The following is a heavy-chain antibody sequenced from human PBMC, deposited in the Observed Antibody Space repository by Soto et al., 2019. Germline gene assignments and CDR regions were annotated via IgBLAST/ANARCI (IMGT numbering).Heavy chain of an antibody. Sequence: QVQLVQSGAEVKKPGASVKVSCKASDYTFTSYGIIWVRQAPGQGLEWIGWISVYNGNTNYAQKFRGRGTMTTDSSTTTAYMEMRSLRSDDTAVYYCARSGSSWNLREFDYWGQGTLVTVSS. D-gene: IGHD6-13*01. V-gene: IGHV1-18*01. CDR1: DYTFTSYG. J-gene: IGHJ4*02. CDR2: ISVYNGNT. CDR3: ARSGSSWNLREFDY.